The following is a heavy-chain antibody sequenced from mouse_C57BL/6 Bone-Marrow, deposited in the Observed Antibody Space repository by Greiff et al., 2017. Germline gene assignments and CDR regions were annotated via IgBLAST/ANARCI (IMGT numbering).Heavy chain of an antibody. J-gene: IGHJ3*01. V-gene: IGHV5-17*01. D-gene: IGHD2-2*01. CDR1: GFTFSDYG. CDR2: ISSGSSTI. Sequence: EVQLVESGGGLVKPGGSLKLSCAASGFTFSDYGMHWVRQAPEKGLEWVAFISSGSSTISYADTVKGRFTLSRDNAKNTLFLQMTRLRYEDTDMYYCTRGGYTAWFAYWGQGTRVTVSA. CDR3: TRGGYTAWFAY.